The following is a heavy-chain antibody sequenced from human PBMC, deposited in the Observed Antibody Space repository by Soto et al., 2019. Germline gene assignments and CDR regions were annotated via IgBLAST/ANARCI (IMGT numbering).Heavy chain of an antibody. CDR1: SVRNAW. Sequence: SVRNAWMSWVRPAPGKGLEWVGRIKTKTDGGTTDYAAPVKGRFTISRDDSKTTLNLQMNSLKIEDTAVYYCSRSSRFDPWGQGTLVTVSS. J-gene: IGHJ5*02. CDR3: SRSSRFDP. V-gene: IGHV3-15*01. CDR2: IKTKTDGGTT.